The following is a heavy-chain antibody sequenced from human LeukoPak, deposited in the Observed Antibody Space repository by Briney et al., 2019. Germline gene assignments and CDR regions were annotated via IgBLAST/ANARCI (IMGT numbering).Heavy chain of an antibody. D-gene: IGHD6-19*01. V-gene: IGHV3-48*04. J-gene: IGHJ5*02. CDR3: ARVIDIGGVAGLASCWFDP. CDR2: ISSSGSLI. Sequence: GGSLRLSCAASGFTFSSYSMNWVRQAPGKGLEWVSYISSSGSLIYYADSLKGRFTISRDNAKNSLYLQMNSLRAEDTAVYYCARVIDIGGVAGLASCWFDPWGQGTLVTVSS. CDR1: GFTFSSYS.